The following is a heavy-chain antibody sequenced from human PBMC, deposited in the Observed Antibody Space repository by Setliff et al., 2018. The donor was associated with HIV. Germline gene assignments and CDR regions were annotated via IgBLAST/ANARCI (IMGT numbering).Heavy chain of an antibody. CDR3: ARQITMVRGVYQPYYYYYMDV. V-gene: IGHV4-59*08. CDR1: GGSISSHY. D-gene: IGHD3-10*01. Sequence: KPSETLSLTCTVSGGSISSHYWIWIRQPPGKGLEWIGYIYYSGSTNYNPSLKSRVTISVDTSKNQFSLKLSSVTAADTAVYYCARQITMVRGVYQPYYYYYMDVWGKGTTVTVSS. J-gene: IGHJ6*03. CDR2: IYYSGST.